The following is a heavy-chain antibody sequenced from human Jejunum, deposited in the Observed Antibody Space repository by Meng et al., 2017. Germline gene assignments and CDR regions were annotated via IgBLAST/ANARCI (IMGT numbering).Heavy chain of an antibody. D-gene: IGHD1-26*01. J-gene: IGHJ4*02. V-gene: IGHV4-4*02. Sequence: QLRESGPGLVKPSGTLSLTCTVSGDSITTNTYWSWVRQSPEKGLEWIGQIDHRGSPYYNPSLKSRVTMSVDKSKSQVSLQLTSVTAADTAIYYCVRGSGSYGSKVDYWGQGTLVTVSS. CDR1: GDSITTNTY. CDR3: VRGSGSYGSKVDY. CDR2: IDHRGSP.